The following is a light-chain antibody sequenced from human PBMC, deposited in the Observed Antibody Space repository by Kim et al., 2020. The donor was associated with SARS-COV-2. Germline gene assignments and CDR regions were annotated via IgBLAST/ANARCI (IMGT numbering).Light chain of an antibody. CDR2: AAS. J-gene: IGKJ4*01. V-gene: IGKV1-27*01. CDR1: QGISNS. Sequence: ASVADRVTMTCRARQGISNSLAWYQQKPGKVPKLLIYAASTLQSGVPSRFSGSGSGTDFTLTISSLQPEDVATYYCQKYNSVPLTFGGGTKVDIK. CDR3: QKYNSVPLT.